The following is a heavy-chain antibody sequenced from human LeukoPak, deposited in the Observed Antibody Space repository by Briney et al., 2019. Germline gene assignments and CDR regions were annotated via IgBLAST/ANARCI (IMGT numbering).Heavy chain of an antibody. CDR2: ISYDGSNK. CDR1: GFTFSSYG. V-gene: IGHV3-30*18. J-gene: IGHJ6*02. Sequence: GGSLRLSCAASGFTFSSYGMHWVRQAPGKGLEWVAVISYDGSNKYYADSVKGRFTISRDNSKNTLYLQMNSLGAEDTAVYYCAKDKQIFGVVNLYYYGMDVWGQGTTVTVSS. D-gene: IGHD3-3*01. CDR3: AKDKQIFGVVNLYYYGMDV.